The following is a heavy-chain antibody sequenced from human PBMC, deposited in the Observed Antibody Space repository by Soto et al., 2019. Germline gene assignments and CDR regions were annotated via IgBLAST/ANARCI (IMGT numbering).Heavy chain of an antibody. J-gene: IGHJ4*02. V-gene: IGHV3-30*03. CDR2: MSNDGKNK. Sequence: QVQLVESGGGVVQPGRSLRLSCAASGFTFSNYGMHWVRQAPGKGLEWVAIMSNDGKNKFYADSVKGRFTISRDDSKNTLYLHMDSLKTEDTAVYSCARDVYCRSNSGITNIVEYWGQGTLVTVSS. CDR3: ARDVYCRSNSGITNIVEY. D-gene: IGHD2-2*01. CDR1: GFTFSNYG.